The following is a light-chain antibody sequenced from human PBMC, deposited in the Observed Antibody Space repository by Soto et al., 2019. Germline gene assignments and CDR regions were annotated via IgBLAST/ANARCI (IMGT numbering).Light chain of an antibody. J-gene: IGKJ5*01. CDR3: QQYGSSPVT. Sequence: EIVLTQSPGTLSLSPGERATLSCRASQSAAGTYLAWYQQKPGQAPRLLIYRASSRATGIPDRFSGSGSGTDFTLTISRLEPEDFAVFYCQQYGSSPVTFGQGTRLEIK. CDR1: QSAAGTY. V-gene: IGKV3-20*01. CDR2: RAS.